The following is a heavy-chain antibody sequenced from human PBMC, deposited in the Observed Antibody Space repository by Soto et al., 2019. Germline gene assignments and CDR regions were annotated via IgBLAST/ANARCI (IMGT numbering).Heavy chain of an antibody. J-gene: IGHJ4*02. CDR3: ARDFSMVRGVMGY. CDR1: GFTFSSYG. V-gene: IGHV3-33*01. D-gene: IGHD3-10*01. CDR2: IWFDGSNE. Sequence: QVHLVESGGGVVQLGRSLRLSCTASGFTFSSYGMHWVRQAPGKGLEWVALIWFDGSNENYADSVKGRFTISRDNFKNTLYLQMNSLRVEDTAVYYCARDFSMVRGVMGYWGQGTLVTVSS.